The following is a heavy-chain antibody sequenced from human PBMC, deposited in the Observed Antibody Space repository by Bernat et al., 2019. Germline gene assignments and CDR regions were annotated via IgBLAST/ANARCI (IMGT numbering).Heavy chain of an antibody. Sequence: EVQLVESGGGLVKPGGSLRLSCAASGFTFSSYSMNWVRQAPGKGLEWVSSISSSSSYIYYADSVKGRFHISRDNAKNSLYLPMNSLRAEDTAVYYCARADDIWTGYYYFDYWGQGTLVTVSS. V-gene: IGHV3-21*01. CDR2: ISSSSSYI. J-gene: IGHJ4*02. D-gene: IGHD3-9*01. CDR3: ARADDIWTGYYYFDY. CDR1: GFTFSSYS.